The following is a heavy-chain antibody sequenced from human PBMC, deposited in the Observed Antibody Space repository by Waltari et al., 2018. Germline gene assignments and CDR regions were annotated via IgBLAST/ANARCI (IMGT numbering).Heavy chain of an antibody. D-gene: IGHD2-2*01. CDR1: GGSTSSYY. J-gene: IGHJ6*03. V-gene: IGHV4-4*07. CDR3: ARDGPPVVVPAASLYYYYYYMDV. Sequence: QVQLQESGPGLVKPSETLSLTCTVSGGSTSSYYCSWIRQPAGEGLEWIGRIYTSGSTNYNPSLKSRVTMSVDTSKNQFSLKLSSVTAADTAVYYCARDGPPVVVPAASLYYYYYYMDVWGKGTTVTISS. CDR2: IYTSGST.